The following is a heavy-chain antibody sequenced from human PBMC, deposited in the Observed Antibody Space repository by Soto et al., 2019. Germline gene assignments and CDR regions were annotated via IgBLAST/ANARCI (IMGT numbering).Heavy chain of an antibody. V-gene: IGHV3-23*01. Sequence: EVHLLESGGRLVQPGGTLGLSCAASGFTFSTYAMSWVRQAPGKGLEWVSTITASADVTYYSDSVKGRFITSRDNSQNMLFLQMTSLRAEDTATYYCPIAEGDYWGQGTLVAVSS. CDR3: PIAEGDY. J-gene: IGHJ4*02. CDR1: GFTFSTYA. CDR2: ITASADVT.